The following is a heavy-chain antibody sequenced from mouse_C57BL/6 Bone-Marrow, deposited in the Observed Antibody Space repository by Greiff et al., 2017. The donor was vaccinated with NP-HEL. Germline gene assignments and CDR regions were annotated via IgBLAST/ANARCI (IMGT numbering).Heavy chain of an antibody. J-gene: IGHJ2*01. CDR1: GYTFTSYT. Sequence: VQRVESGAELARPGASVKMSCKASGYTFTSYTMHWVKQRPGQGLEWIGYINPSSGYTKYNQKFKDKATLTADKSSSTAYMQLSSLTSEDSAVYYCARWGLRRRYYFDYWGQGTTRTVSS. CDR2: INPSSGYT. CDR3: ARWGLRRRYYFDY. V-gene: IGHV1-4*01. D-gene: IGHD2-2*01.